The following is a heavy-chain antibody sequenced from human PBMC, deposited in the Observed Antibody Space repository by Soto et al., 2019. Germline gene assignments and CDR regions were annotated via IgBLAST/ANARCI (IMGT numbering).Heavy chain of an antibody. CDR2: IYTSGST. Sequence: PSETLSLTCTVSGGSISSYYWSWIRQPAGKGLEWIGRIYTSGSTNYNPSLKSRVTMSVDTSKNQFSLKLSSVTAADTAVYYCARESSYDFWSGYYIHWFDPWGQVTLVNISS. CDR3: ARESSYDFWSGYYIHWFDP. V-gene: IGHV4-4*07. D-gene: IGHD3-3*01. CDR1: GGSISSYY. J-gene: IGHJ5*02.